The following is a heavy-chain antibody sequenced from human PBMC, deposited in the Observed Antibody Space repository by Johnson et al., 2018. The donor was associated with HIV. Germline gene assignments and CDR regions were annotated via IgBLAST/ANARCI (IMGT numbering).Heavy chain of an antibody. V-gene: IGHV3-30*18. CDR2: ISYDGSNK. CDR3: AKDHDYGDAFDI. CDR1: GFTFSSYG. J-gene: IGHJ3*02. D-gene: IGHD4-17*01. Sequence: QVKLVESGGGVVQPGRSLRLSCAASGFTFSSYGMHWVRQAPGKGLEWVAVISYDGSNKYYADSVKGRFTISRDNSKNTLYLQMNSLRAEDTAVYYCAKDHDYGDAFDIWGQGTMVTVSA.